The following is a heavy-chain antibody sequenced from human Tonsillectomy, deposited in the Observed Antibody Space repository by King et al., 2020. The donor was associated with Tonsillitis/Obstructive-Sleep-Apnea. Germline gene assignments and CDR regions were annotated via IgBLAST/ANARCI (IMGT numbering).Heavy chain of an antibody. D-gene: IGHD6-13*01. J-gene: IGHJ6*03. CDR3: AKEGSSWPDYYYRSYMDV. Sequence: VQLVESGGGLVQPGGSLRLSCAASGFTFSSYAMSWVRQAPGKGLEWVSAISGSGGSTYYADSVKGRFTISRDNSKNTLYLQMNSLRAEDTAVYYCAKEGSSWPDYYYRSYMDVWGKGTSVTVS. V-gene: IGHV3-23*04. CDR2: ISGSGGST. CDR1: GFTFSSYA.